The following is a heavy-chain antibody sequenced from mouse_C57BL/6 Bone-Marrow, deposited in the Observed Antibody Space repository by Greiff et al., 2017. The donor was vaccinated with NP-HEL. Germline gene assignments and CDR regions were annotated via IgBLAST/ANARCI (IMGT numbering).Heavy chain of an antibody. CDR2: IWSGGST. Sequence: VQLKQSGPGLVQPSQSLSITCTVSGFSLTSYGVHWVRQSPGKGLEWLGVIWSGGSTDYNAAFISRLSISKDNSKSQVFFKMNSLQADDTAIYYCARKGNLYAMDYWGQGTSVTVSS. D-gene: IGHD2-1*01. CDR3: ARKGNLYAMDY. J-gene: IGHJ4*01. V-gene: IGHV2-2*01. CDR1: GFSLTSYG.